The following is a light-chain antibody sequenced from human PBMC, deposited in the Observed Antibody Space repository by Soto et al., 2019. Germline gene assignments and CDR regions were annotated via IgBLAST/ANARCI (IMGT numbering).Light chain of an antibody. V-gene: IGKV3-20*01. CDR2: GAS. CDR1: QSVSSSY. Sequence: EIVLTQSPGTLSLSPGERATLSCRASQSVSSSYLAWYQKKPGQAPRLLIYGASNRANGIPDRFSGSGAGTDFTLTISRLEPEDFAVYDFQQYGTSPYTCGQGTK. CDR3: QQYGTSPYT. J-gene: IGKJ2*01.